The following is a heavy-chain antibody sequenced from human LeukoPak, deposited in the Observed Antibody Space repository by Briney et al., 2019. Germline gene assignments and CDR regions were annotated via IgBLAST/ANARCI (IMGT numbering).Heavy chain of an antibody. CDR3: ARGPLKGGVVVVAALLFDY. CDR2: INHSGST. CDR1: GVSFSGYY. J-gene: IGHJ4*02. V-gene: IGHV4-34*01. Sequence: PSETLSLTCAVYGVSFSGYYWSWIRQPPGKGLEWIGEINHSGSTNYNPSLESRVTISVDTSKNQFSLKLSSVTAADTAVYYCARGPLKGGVVVVAALLFDYWGQGTLVTVSS. D-gene: IGHD2-15*01.